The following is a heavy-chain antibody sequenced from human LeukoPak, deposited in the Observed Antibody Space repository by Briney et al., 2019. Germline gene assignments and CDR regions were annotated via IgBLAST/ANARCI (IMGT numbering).Heavy chain of an antibody. CDR2: IYYSGST. CDR3: ARAVWGDSSSWYGILDY. D-gene: IGHD6-13*01. V-gene: IGHV4-59*01. CDR1: GGPISSYY. Sequence: SETLSLTCTVSGGPISSYYWSWIRQPPGKGLEWIGYIYYSGSTNYNPSLKSRVTISVDTSKNQFSLKLSSVTAADTAVYYCARAVWGDSSSWYGILDYWGQGTLVTVSS. J-gene: IGHJ4*02.